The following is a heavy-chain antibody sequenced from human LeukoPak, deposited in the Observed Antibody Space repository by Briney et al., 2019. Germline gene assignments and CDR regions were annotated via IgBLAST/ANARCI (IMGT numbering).Heavy chain of an antibody. CDR1: GFTYGNYL. Sequence: GGSLRLSCAASGFTYGNYLMHWVRQAPGKGLEWVSAISGSGGSTYYADSVKGRFTISRDNSKNTLYLQMNSPRAEDTAVYYCAKAMRIAARPSCLDYWGQGTLVTVSS. CDR3: AKAMRIAARPSCLDY. D-gene: IGHD6-6*01. V-gene: IGHV3-23*01. J-gene: IGHJ4*02. CDR2: ISGSGGST.